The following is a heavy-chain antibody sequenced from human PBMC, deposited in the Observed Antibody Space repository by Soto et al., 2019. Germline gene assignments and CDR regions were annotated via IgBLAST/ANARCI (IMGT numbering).Heavy chain of an antibody. D-gene: IGHD3-10*01. V-gene: IGHV5-51*01. CDR1: GYSFTSYW. Sequence: PGESLKISCKGSGYSFTSYWIGWVRQMPGKGLEWMGIIYPGDSDTRYSPSFQGQVTISADKSISTAYLQWSSLRAEDTAVYYCVKGNYGSGSYYEDYYYYGMDVWGQGTTVTVSS. CDR2: IYPGDSDT. J-gene: IGHJ6*02. CDR3: VKGNYGSGSYYEDYYYYGMDV.